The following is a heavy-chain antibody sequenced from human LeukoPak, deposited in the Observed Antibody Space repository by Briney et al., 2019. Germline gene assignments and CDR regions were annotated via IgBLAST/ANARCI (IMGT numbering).Heavy chain of an antibody. CDR1: GGSISSYY. CDR3: ARDLGAAAGIDY. J-gene: IGHJ4*02. V-gene: IGHV4-59*01. D-gene: IGHD6-13*01. Sequence: TETLSLTCTVSGGSISSYYWSWIRQPPGKGLEWIGYIYYSGSTNYNPSLKSRVTISVDTSKNQFSLKLSSVTAADTAVYYCARDLGAAAGIDYWGQGTLVTVSS. CDR2: IYYSGST.